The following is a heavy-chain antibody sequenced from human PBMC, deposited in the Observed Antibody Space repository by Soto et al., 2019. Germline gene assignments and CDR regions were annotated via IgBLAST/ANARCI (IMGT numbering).Heavy chain of an antibody. Sequence: QVQLVESGGGVVQPGRSLRLSCAASGFTFSSYGMHWVRQAPGKGLEWVAVISYDGSNKYYADSVKGRFTISRDNSKNPLYLQMNSLRAEDTAVYYCAKRARRMSIRVRGVIDWFDPWGQGTLVTVSS. V-gene: IGHV3-30*18. D-gene: IGHD3-10*01. CDR2: ISYDGSNK. CDR3: AKRARRMSIRVRGVIDWFDP. CDR1: GFTFSSYG. J-gene: IGHJ5*02.